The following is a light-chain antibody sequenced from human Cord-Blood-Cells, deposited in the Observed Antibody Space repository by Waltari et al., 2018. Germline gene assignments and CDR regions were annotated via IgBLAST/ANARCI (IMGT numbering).Light chain of an antibody. CDR3: QQYNSYSYT. J-gene: IGKJ2*01. V-gene: IGKV1-5*01. CDR1: QSISSG. CDR2: DAS. Sequence: DIQMPRSPSTLSPSVGDRVTLTCRASQSISSGLAWYQQKPGKAPKLLIYDASSLESGVPSRFSGSGSGTEFTLTISSLQPDDFATYYCQQYNSYSYTFGQGTKLEIK.